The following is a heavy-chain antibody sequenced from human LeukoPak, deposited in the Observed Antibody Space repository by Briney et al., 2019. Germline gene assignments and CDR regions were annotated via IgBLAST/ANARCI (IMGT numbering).Heavy chain of an antibody. V-gene: IGHV1-2*06. Sequence: ASVKVSCRASGYTFTGYHIHWVRQAPGQGLEWMGRINPNSGDTNYAQNFQGRVTMTRDTSINTAYMELSRLRSDDTAVYYCARDYCSSASCLFDYWGQGTLVTVSS. D-gene: IGHD2-2*01. J-gene: IGHJ4*02. CDR2: INPNSGDT. CDR1: GYTFTGYH. CDR3: ARDYCSSASCLFDY.